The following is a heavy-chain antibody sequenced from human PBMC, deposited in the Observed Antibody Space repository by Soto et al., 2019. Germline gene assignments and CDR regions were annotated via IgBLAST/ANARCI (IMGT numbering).Heavy chain of an antibody. Sequence: GGSLRLSCAASGFTFSSYWMSWVRQAPGKGLEWVANIKQDGSEKYYVDSVKGRFTISRDNAKNSLYLQMNSLRAEDTAVYYCARVTTVTLYYYYSCGMDVWGQGPTVTVSS. CDR2: IKQDGSEK. CDR1: GFTFSSYW. J-gene: IGHJ6*02. D-gene: IGHD4-17*01. CDR3: ARVTTVTLYYYYSCGMDV. V-gene: IGHV3-7*03.